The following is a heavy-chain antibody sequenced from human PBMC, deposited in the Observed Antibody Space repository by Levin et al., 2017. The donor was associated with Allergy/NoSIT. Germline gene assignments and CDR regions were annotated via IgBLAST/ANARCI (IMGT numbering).Heavy chain of an antibody. CDR1: GGTFSSYA. V-gene: IGHV1-69*13. Sequence: SVKVSCKASGGTFSSYAISWVRQAPGQGLEWMGGIIPIFGTANYAQKFQGRVTITADESTSTAYMELSSLRSEDTAVYYCARARLMGEWELPNLDYYYYGMDVWGQGTTVTVSS. CDR3: ARARLMGEWELPNLDYYYYGMDV. D-gene: IGHD1-26*01. J-gene: IGHJ6*02. CDR2: IIPIFGTA.